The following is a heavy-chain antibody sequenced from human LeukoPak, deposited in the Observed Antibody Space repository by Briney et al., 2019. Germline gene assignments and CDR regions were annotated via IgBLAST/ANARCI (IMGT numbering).Heavy chain of an antibody. D-gene: IGHD2-15*01. CDR1: GGSFSGYY. CDR3: ARAIVVVAATVDV. CDR2: INHSGST. J-gene: IGHJ6*04. V-gene: IGHV4-34*01. Sequence: PSETLSLTCAVYGGSFSGYYWSWIRQPPGKGLEWIGEINHSGSTNYNPSLKSRVTISVDTSKNQFSLKLSSVTAADTAVYYCARAIVVVAATVDVWGKGTTVTVPS.